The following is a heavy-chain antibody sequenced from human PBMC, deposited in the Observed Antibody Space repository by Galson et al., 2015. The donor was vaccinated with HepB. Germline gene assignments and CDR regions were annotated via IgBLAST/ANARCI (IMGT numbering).Heavy chain of an antibody. D-gene: IGHD3-10*01. CDR2: ISYDGSNK. CDR3: ARDTAPLRILWFGELLGPYFDY. J-gene: IGHJ4*02. CDR1: GFTFSSYA. Sequence: SLRLSCAASGFTFSSYAMHWVRQAPGKGLEWVAVISYDGSNKYYADSVKGRFTISRDNSKNTLYLQMNSLRAEDTAVYYCARDTAPLRILWFGELLGPYFDYWGQGTLVTVSS. V-gene: IGHV3-30-3*01.